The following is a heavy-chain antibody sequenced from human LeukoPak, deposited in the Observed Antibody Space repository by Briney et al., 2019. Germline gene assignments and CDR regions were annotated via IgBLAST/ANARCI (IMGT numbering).Heavy chain of an antibody. CDR2: ISSSGSTI. CDR3: ARDPYSRSWFDY. Sequence: GGYLRLSSAASGFTFSSYEMNWARQAPGQGLEWVSYISSSGSTIYYADSVKGRFTISSDNAKNSLYQQMNSQRAEHTGVYYCARDPYSRSWFDYWGQGTLVTVSS. V-gene: IGHV3-48*03. D-gene: IGHD6-13*01. CDR1: GFTFSSYE. J-gene: IGHJ4*02.